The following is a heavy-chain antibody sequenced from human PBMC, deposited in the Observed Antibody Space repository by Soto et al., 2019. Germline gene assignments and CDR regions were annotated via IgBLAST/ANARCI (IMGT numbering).Heavy chain of an antibody. D-gene: IGHD2-15*01. CDR1: GGSISSYY. Sequence: SQTLSLTCTVSGGSISSYYWSWIRQPPGKGLEWIGYIYYSGSTNYNPSLKSRVTISVDTSKNQFSLKLSSVTAADTAVYYCAKAPVVVVAQYYYYYMDVWGKGTTVTVSS. CDR3: AKAPVVVVAQYYYYYMDV. CDR2: IYYSGST. V-gene: IGHV4-59*08. J-gene: IGHJ6*03.